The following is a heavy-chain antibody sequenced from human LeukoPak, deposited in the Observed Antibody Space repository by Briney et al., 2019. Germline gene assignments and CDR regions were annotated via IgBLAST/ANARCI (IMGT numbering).Heavy chain of an antibody. CDR1: GGSISSYY. D-gene: IGHD1-26*01. V-gene: IGHV4-59*08. Sequence: SETLSLTCTVSGGSISSYYWSWIRQPPGKGLEWIGYIYYSGSTNYNPSLKSRVTISVDTSKNQFSLKLSSVTAADTAVYYCARQVGPYYFDYWGQGTLVTVSS. J-gene: IGHJ4*02. CDR3: ARQVGPYYFDY. CDR2: IYYSGST.